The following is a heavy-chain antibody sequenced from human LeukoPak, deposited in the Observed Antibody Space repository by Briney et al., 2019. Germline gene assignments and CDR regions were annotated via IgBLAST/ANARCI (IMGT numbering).Heavy chain of an antibody. J-gene: IGHJ4*02. Sequence: KPGGSLRLSCAASGLTFSDYYMTWIRQAPGKGLEWVSSISGSGTTTYSADSVRGRFTVSRDNAKNSVFLYMNSLRAEDTAVCYCAIQITMIVVVPYFDYWGQGTLVTVSS. CDR2: ISGSGTTT. V-gene: IGHV3-11*04. D-gene: IGHD3-22*01. CDR1: GLTFSDYY. CDR3: AIQITMIVVVPYFDY.